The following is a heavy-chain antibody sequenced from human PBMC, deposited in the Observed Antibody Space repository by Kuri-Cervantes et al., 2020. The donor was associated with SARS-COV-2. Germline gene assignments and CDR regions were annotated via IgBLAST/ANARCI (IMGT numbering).Heavy chain of an antibody. CDR2: VYSSDART. Sequence: GESLKISCAASGFSFSNYAMSWVRQAPGRGLEWVAVVYSSDARTYYADSAKGRFSISRDNSKNTVYLQMNSPRVEDTAVYYCAKVGLAQNDFWSGYYTGWGQGTLVTVSS. D-gene: IGHD3-3*01. V-gene: IGHV3-23*05. CDR1: GFSFSNYA. CDR3: AKVGLAQNDFWSGYYTG. J-gene: IGHJ4*02.